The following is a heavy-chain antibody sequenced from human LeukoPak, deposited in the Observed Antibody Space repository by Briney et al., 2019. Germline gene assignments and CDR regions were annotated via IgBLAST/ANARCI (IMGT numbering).Heavy chain of an antibody. J-gene: IGHJ5*02. Sequence: SETLSLTCTVSGGSISSGGYYWSWIRQHPGKGLEWIGYIYYSGSTYYNPSLKSRVTISVDTSKNQFSLKLSSVTAADTAVYYCARAPSRIQLWLGVIDPWGQGTLDTVSS. D-gene: IGHD5-18*01. V-gene: IGHV4-31*03. CDR3: ARAPSRIQLWLGVIDP. CDR1: GGSISSGGYY. CDR2: IYYSGST.